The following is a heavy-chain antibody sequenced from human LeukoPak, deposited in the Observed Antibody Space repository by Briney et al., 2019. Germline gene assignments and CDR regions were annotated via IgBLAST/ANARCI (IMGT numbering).Heavy chain of an antibody. CDR3: ARHLGPYSGGRHTPVN. J-gene: IGHJ4*02. CDR1: GGSISSSSYY. D-gene: IGHD1-26*01. CDR2: IYYSGST. Sequence: SETLSLTCTVSGGSISSSSYYWAWIRQPPGKGLEWIGSIYYSGSTYYNPSLRSRVTISVDTSKNQFSLNLNSLTAADTAVYYCARHLGPYSGGRHTPVNWGPGTLVTVSS. V-gene: IGHV4-39*01.